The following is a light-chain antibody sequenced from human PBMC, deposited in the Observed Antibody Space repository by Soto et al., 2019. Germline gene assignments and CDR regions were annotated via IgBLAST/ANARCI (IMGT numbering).Light chain of an antibody. CDR1: QGIARS. V-gene: IGKV1-9*01. J-gene: IGKJ4*01. CDR3: HQVSSYPLT. Sequence: IQLTQSPSFLSAFVGGRVTITCRASQGIARSLDWYQQKPGKAPELLIYGASTLERGVPSRFSGSGSGTEFTLTISSLQHEDFATYYCHQVSSYPLTFVGGTTVEIK. CDR2: GAS.